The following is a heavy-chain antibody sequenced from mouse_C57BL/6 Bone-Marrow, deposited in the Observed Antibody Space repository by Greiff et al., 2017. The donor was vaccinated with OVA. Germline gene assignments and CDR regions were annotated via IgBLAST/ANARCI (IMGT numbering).Heavy chain of an antibody. V-gene: IGHV1-78*01. D-gene: IGHD1-1*01. CDR2: IYPRDGST. CDR3: ARWAYYYGSSYVRGYYAMDY. CDR1: GYTFTDHT. J-gene: IGHJ4*01. Sequence: VMLVESAAELVKPGASVKISCKVSGYTFTDHTIHWMKQRPEQGLEWIGYIYPRDGSTKYNEKFKGKATLTADKSSSTAYMQLNSLTSEDSAVYFCARWAYYYGSSYVRGYYAMDYWGQGTSVTVSS.